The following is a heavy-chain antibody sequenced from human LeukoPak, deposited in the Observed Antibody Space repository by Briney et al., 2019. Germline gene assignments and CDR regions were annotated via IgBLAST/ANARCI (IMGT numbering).Heavy chain of an antibody. V-gene: IGHV3-33*01. CDR1: SFTFNSYG. Sequence: GGSLRLSCAASSFTFNSYGLHWVRQAPGKGLEWVAVIWYDGTNKYYADSVKGRFTISRDNSKDTLFLQMNSLRVEDTAIYYCARDLEQFGQFLWVPWFDPWGQGTLVTVSS. J-gene: IGHJ5*02. CDR3: ARDLEQFGQFLWVPWFDP. CDR2: IWYDGTNK. D-gene: IGHD3-10*01.